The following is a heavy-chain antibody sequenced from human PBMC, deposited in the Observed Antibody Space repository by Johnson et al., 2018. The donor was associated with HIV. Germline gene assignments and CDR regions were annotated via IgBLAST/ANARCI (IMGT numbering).Heavy chain of an antibody. J-gene: IGHJ3*02. CDR1: GFTFRNYA. Sequence: QVQLVESGGDLIQPGGSLRLSCAASGFTFRNYAMSWVRQAPGKGLDWLTFIPYTGRYTFYADSVECRFNISRDISKNTLFLHMSDLRPEDTAVYYCARDVWGSRGWDDAFDIWGQGTMVTVSS. D-gene: IGHD7-27*01. CDR2: IPYTGRYT. V-gene: IGHV3-30*02. CDR3: ARDVWGSRGWDDAFDI.